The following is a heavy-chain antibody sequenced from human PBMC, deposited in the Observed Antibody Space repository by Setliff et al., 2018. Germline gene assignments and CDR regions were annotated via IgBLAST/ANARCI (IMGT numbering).Heavy chain of an antibody. CDR2: ISYSGNT. CDR1: GDSVSATSFY. J-gene: IGHJ4*01. D-gene: IGHD4-17*01. CDR3: ARDGRLYGVPFDY. Sequence: PSETLSLTCIVSGDSVSATSFYWAWIRQSPGKGLEWVGSISYSGNTPYNPSLMSRVTISLDTSNNRFSLKVNSVSAADTAMYFCARDGRLYGVPFDYWGRGTLVTVSS. V-gene: IGHV4-39*07.